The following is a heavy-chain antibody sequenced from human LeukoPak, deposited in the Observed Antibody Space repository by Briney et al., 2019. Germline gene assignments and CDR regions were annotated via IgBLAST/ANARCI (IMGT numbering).Heavy chain of an antibody. V-gene: IGHV3-23*01. D-gene: IGHD1-1*01. CDR1: GIAFSGYA. CDR2: IRDTGTTT. Sequence: GGSLRLSCAASGIAFSGYAMTWVRQPPGKGLEWVSDIRDTGTTTHYADSVKGRFTMSRDNSKNTLYLQMNSLRAEDTAIYYCANPGTLGPGYWAQGTLVTVSS. J-gene: IGHJ4*02. CDR3: ANPGTLGPGY.